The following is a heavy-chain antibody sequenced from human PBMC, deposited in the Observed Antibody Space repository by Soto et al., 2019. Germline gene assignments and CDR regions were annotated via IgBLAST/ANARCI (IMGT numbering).Heavy chain of an antibody. CDR3: ARDTITMVRGMHYYYGMDV. J-gene: IGHJ6*02. D-gene: IGHD3-10*01. CDR1: GGTFSSYA. V-gene: IGHV1-69*13. Sequence: SVKVSCKASGGTFSSYAISWVRQAPGQGLEWMGGIIPIFGTANYAQKFQGRVTITADESTSTAYMELSSLRSEDTAVYYCARDTITMVRGMHYYYGMDVWGQGTTVTVSS. CDR2: IIPIFGTA.